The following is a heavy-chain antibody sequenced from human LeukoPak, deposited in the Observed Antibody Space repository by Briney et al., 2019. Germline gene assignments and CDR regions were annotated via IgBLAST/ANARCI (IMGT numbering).Heavy chain of an antibody. D-gene: IGHD2/OR15-2a*01. CDR3: ARILSTGYPDY. V-gene: IGHV4-59*01. CDR1: GGSISSYY. Sequence: PLETLSLTCTVSGGSISSYYWSWIRQSPGKGLEWIGYIYYSGSTNYNPSLKSRVTISVDTSKNEFSLKLSSVTAVDTAVYYCARILSTGYPDYWGQGTLVTVSS. CDR2: IYYSGST. J-gene: IGHJ4*02.